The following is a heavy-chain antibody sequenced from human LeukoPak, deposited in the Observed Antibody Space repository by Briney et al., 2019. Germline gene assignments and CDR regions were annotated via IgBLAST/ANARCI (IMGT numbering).Heavy chain of an antibody. CDR1: GGTFSSYA. CDR3: ASAHRLHPNAFDI. D-gene: IGHD4-11*01. CDR2: IIPIFGTA. Sequence: ASVKVSCKASGGTFSSYAISWVRQAPGQGLEWMGGIIPIFGTANYAQKFQGRVTITADKSTSTAYMELSSLRSEDTAVYYCASAHRLHPNAFDIWGQGTMVTVSS. V-gene: IGHV1-69*06. J-gene: IGHJ3*02.